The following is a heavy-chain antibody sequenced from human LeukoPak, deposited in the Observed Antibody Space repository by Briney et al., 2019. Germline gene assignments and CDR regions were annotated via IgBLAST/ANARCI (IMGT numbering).Heavy chain of an antibody. Sequence: ASVKVSCKASGYTFTSYYMHWVRQAPGQGLEWMGIINPSGGSTSYAQKFQGRVTMTRDMSTSTVYMELSSLRSEDTAVYYCARGYSGYPPTYYFDYWGQGTLVTVSS. D-gene: IGHD5-12*01. CDR3: ARGYSGYPPTYYFDY. CDR2: INPSGGST. CDR1: GYTFTSYY. V-gene: IGHV1-46*01. J-gene: IGHJ4*02.